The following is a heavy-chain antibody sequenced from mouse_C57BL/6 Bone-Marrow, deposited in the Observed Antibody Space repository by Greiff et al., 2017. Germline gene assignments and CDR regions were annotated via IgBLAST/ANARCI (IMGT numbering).Heavy chain of an antibody. CDR1: GYTFTSYW. CDR2: IDPSDSYT. CDR3: ARDYYYGSRAWFAY. D-gene: IGHD1-1*01. J-gene: IGHJ3*01. Sequence: QVQLQQPGAELVMPGASVKLSCKASGYTFTSYWMHWVKQRPGQGLEWIGEIDPSDSYTNYNQKLKGKSTLTVDKSSSTAYMQLSSLTSEDSAVYYCARDYYYGSRAWFAYWGQGTLVTVSA. V-gene: IGHV1-69*01.